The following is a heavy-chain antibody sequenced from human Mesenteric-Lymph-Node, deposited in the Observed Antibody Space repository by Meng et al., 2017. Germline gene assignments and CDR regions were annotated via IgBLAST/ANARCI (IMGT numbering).Heavy chain of an antibody. CDR3: ARVGAYCGGDCYHPR. V-gene: IGHV4-34*02. D-gene: IGHD2-21*02. CDR1: GGSISDYC. Sequence: LQQWGAVLLQPAETLPLTCAVCGGSISDYCCHWIPQPPGKGLELIGEVNHSKSTNYNPSLKSRITISVDTSKNQFSLKLSSVTAADTAVYYCARVGAYCGGDCYHPRWGQGTLVTVSS. CDR2: VNHSKST. J-gene: IGHJ4*02.